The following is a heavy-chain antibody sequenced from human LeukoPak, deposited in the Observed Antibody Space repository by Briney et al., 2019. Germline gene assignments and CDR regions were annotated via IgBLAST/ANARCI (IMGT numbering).Heavy chain of an antibody. V-gene: IGHV3-43*02. J-gene: IGHJ6*02. D-gene: IGHD6-13*01. CDR2: ISGDGGST. CDR1: GSTFDDYG. Sequence: PGGSLRLFCAASGSTFDDYGMHWVRQAPGKGLEWVSLISGDGGSTYYADSVKGRFTISRDNSKNSLYLQMNSLRTEDTALYYCAKDPNSSRLSYYYHVMDVWGQGTTVTVSS. CDR3: AKDPNSSRLSYYYHVMDV.